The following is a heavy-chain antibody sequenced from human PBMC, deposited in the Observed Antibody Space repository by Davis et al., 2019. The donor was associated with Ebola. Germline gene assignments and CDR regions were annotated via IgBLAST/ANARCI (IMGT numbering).Heavy chain of an antibody. J-gene: IGHJ4*02. D-gene: IGHD6-13*01. CDR2: INPNSGGT. Sequence: AASVKVSCKASGYTFTSYYMHWVRQAPGQGLEWMGRINPNSGGTNYAQKFQGRVTMTRDTSISTAYMELSRLRSDDTAVYYCARDQSSSSWYGFDYWGQGTLVTVSS. V-gene: IGHV1-2*06. CDR3: ARDQSSSSWYGFDY. CDR1: GYTFTSYY.